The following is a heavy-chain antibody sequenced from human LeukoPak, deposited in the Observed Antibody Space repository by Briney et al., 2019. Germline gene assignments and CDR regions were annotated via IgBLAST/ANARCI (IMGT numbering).Heavy chain of an antibody. D-gene: IGHD3-9*01. CDR3: ARAPHFDWLLNYYFDY. J-gene: IGHJ4*02. CDR2: IIPIFGTA. CDR1: GGTISNYV. V-gene: IGHV1-69*13. Sequence: GASVKVSCKAAGGTISNYVISWVRQAPGQGLEWMGGIIPIFGTANYAQKFQGRVTITADESTSTAYMELSSLRSEDTAVYYCARAPHFDWLLNYYFDYWGQGTLVTVSS.